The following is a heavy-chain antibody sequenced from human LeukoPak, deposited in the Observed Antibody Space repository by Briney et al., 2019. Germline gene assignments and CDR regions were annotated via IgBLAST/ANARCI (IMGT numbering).Heavy chain of an antibody. D-gene: IGHD5-12*01. CDR2: IYYSGST. V-gene: IGHV4-59*01. CDR3: ARDRGDGYDYFWDY. Sequence: SETLSLTCTVSGGSISSCYWSWIRQPPGKGLEWIGYIYYSGSTNYNPSLKSRVTISVDTSKNQFSLKLRSVTAADTAVYYCARDRGDGYDYFWDYWGQGTLVTVSS. J-gene: IGHJ4*02. CDR1: GGSISSCY.